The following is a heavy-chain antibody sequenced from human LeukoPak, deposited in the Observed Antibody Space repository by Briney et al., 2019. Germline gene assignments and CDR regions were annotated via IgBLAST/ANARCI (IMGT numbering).Heavy chain of an antibody. CDR1: RFTFRSYA. CDR2: ISYDGSNK. V-gene: IGHV3-30*04. Sequence: GGSLRLSCAASRFTFRSYAMHCVRQAPGKGLEWVAVISYDGSNKYYADSVKGRFTITRDNSKNTLYLQMNSLRAEDTAVYDCARADIGVVVAACFDYWGQGTLVTVSS. D-gene: IGHD2-15*01. J-gene: IGHJ4*02. CDR3: ARADIGVVVAACFDY.